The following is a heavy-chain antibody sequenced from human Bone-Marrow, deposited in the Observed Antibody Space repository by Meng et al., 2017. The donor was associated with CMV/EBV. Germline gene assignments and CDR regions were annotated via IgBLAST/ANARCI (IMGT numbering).Heavy chain of an antibody. J-gene: IGHJ2*01. CDR3: ARNYCSSTSCYIRRDWYFDL. CDR2: INPNSGGT. D-gene: IGHD2-2*02. CDR1: GYTFTGYY. V-gene: IGHV1-2*02. Sequence: ASVKVSCKASGYTFTGYYMHWVRQAPGQGLEWMGWINPNSGGTNYAQKFQGRVTMTRDTSISTAYMELRSLRSDDTAVYYCARNYCSSTSCYIRRDWYFDLWGRGTLVTVSS.